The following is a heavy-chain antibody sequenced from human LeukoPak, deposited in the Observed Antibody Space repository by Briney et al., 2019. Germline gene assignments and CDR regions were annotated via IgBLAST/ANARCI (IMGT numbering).Heavy chain of an antibody. CDR1: GGSISSGGYY. J-gene: IGHJ4*02. CDR3: ARDNYYDSSKYYRPFDY. V-gene: IGHV4-31*03. Sequence: SETLSLTCTVSGGSISSGGYYWSGIRQHPGKGLQWIGYIYYSGSTYYNPSLKSRVIISVDISNNQFSLKFSSVTAADTAVYYCARDNYYDSSKYYRPFDYWGQGILVTVSS. D-gene: IGHD3-22*01. CDR2: IYYSGST.